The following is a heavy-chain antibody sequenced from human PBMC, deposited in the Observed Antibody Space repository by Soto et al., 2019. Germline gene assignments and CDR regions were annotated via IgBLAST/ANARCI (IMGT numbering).Heavy chain of an antibody. CDR3: AKKGGSYYDSSGSTAPYYFDY. V-gene: IGHV3-9*01. D-gene: IGHD3-22*01. J-gene: IGHJ4*02. CDR1: GFTFDDYA. Sequence: HPGGSLRLSCAASGFTFDDYAMHWVRQAPGKGLEWVSGISWNSGSIGYADSVKGRFTISRDNAKNSLYLQMNSLRAEDTALYYCAKKGGSYYDSSGSTAPYYFDYWGQGTLVTVSS. CDR2: ISWNSGSI.